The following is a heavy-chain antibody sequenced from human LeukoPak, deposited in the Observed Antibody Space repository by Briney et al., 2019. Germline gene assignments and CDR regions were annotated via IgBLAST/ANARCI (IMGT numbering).Heavy chain of an antibody. D-gene: IGHD6-13*01. CDR1: GGSISSYY. Sequence: SETLSLTCTVSGGSISSYYWSWIRQATGKGLAWIGYIYYSGSTNFNPSLKSRVTISVDTSKNQFSLKLSSVTAADTAVYYCARRAAAGGSDYWGQGTLVTVSS. CDR3: ARRAAAGGSDY. V-gene: IGHV4-59*08. CDR2: IYYSGST. J-gene: IGHJ4*02.